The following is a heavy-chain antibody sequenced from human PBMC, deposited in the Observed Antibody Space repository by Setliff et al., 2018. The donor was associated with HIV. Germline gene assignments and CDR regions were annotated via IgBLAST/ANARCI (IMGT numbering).Heavy chain of an antibody. D-gene: IGHD3-22*01. V-gene: IGHV4-31*03. Sequence: TLSLTCTVTGDSISSGGFYWTWIRQHPGKGLEWIGYIYNTGSTNYNPSLKSRVTISVDTSKNQFSLKLRSVTAADTAVYYCARETYYYDNPQYYYYYMDVWGKGTTVTVSS. CDR2: IYNTGST. CDR1: GDSISSGGFY. J-gene: IGHJ6*03. CDR3: ARETYYYDNPQYYYYYMDV.